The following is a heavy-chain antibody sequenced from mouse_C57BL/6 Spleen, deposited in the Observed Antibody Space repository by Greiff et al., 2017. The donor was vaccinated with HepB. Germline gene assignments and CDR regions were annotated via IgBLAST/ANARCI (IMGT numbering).Heavy chain of an antibody. CDR1: GFTFSSYG. CDR2: ISSGGSYT. V-gene: IGHV5-6*01. J-gene: IGHJ2*01. CDR3: ARHDGNLYFDY. D-gene: IGHD2-1*01. Sequence: DVQLVESGGDLVKPGGSLKLSCAASGFTFSSYGMSWVRQTPDKRLEWVATISSGGSYTYYPDSVKGRFTISRDNAKNTLYLQMSSLKSEDTAMYYCARHDGNLYFDYWGQGTTLTVSS.